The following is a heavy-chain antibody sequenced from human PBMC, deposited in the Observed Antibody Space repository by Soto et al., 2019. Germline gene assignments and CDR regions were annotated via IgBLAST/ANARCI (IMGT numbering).Heavy chain of an antibody. J-gene: IGHJ4*02. V-gene: IGHV4-31*03. CDR3: ARIPKRGAVAIDY. D-gene: IGHD6-19*01. CDR2: IYYSGST. Sequence: SETLSLTCTVSGGSISSGGYYWSWIRQHPGKGLEWIGYIYYSGSTYYNPSLKSRVTISVDTSKNQFSLKLSSVTAADTALYYCARIPKRGAVAIDYWGQGTLVTGSS. CDR1: GGSISSGGYY.